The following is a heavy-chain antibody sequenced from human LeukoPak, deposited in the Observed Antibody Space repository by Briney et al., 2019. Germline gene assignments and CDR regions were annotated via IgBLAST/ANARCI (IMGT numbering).Heavy chain of an antibody. CDR2: IKSKTDGGTT. J-gene: IGHJ4*02. Sequence: GGSLRLSCAASGFTFSNAWMSWVRQAPGKGLEWVGRIKSKTDGGTTDYAAPVKGRFTISRDDSENTVYLQMNSLKTEDTAVYYCTTRRHPYYYGSGSYSYYFDYWGQGTLVTVSS. V-gene: IGHV3-15*01. CDR1: GFTFSNAW. CDR3: TTRRHPYYYGSGSYSYYFDY. D-gene: IGHD3-10*01.